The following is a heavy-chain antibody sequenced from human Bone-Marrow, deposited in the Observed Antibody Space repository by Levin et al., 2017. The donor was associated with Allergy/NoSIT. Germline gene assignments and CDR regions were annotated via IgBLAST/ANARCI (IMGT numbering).Heavy chain of an antibody. V-gene: IGHV3-66*02. J-gene: IGHJ4*02. CDR2: IYSGGST. Sequence: PGGSLRLSCVVSGFTVSNNYMSWVRQAPGKGLEWVSVIYSGGSTYYADSVKGLLTISRDNSKNTVYLQMNSLRAEDTAVYYCARLDLITGIDYWGQGTLVTVSS. CDR3: ARLDLITGIDY. CDR1: GFTVSNNY. D-gene: IGHD1-14*01.